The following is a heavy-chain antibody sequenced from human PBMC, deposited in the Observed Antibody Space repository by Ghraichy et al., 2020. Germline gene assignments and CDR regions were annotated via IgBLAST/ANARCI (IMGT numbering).Heavy chain of an antibody. CDR1: GFTFSSYW. CDR3: ARESIVVVAVAKDDAFDV. D-gene: IGHD2-2*01. J-gene: IGHJ3*01. CDR2: IKQDGSDK. Sequence: GGSLRLSCAASGFTFSSYWMSWVRQAPGKGLEWVANIKQDGSDKYYVDSVKGRFTISRDNAKNSLYLQMNSLRAEDTAVYYCARESIVVVAVAKDDAFDVWGQGTMVTVSS. V-gene: IGHV3-7*03.